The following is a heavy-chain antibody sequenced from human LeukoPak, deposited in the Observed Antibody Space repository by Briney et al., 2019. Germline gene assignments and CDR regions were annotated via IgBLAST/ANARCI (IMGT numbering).Heavy chain of an antibody. D-gene: IGHD1-1*01. CDR3: TGGFGHNWSPFEN. V-gene: IGHV3-74*01. J-gene: IGHJ4*02. CDR1: GFTSRNYW. Sequence: GGSLRLSCAASGFTSRNYWMHWVRQAPGKGLVWVSRINGDGSDISYADSVKGRFTISRDNAKNTLSLQMNSLTDDDTALYYCTGGFGHNWSPFENWGQGTLVTVSS. CDR2: INGDGSDI.